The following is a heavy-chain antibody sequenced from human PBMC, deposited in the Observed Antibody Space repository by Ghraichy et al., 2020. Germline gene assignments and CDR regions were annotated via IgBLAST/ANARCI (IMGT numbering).Heavy chain of an antibody. D-gene: IGHD3-3*01. CDR2: VYYTGST. CDR1: GGSISSSSYY. J-gene: IGHJ6*02. CDR3: ARDLSRYDFWSGYYRADYYYYGMDV. V-gene: IGHV4-39*07. Sequence: SETLSLTCTVSGGSISSSSYYWGWIRQPPGKGLEWIGSVYYTGSTHYNPSLKSRVTISADTSKKQFSLKLSSVTAADTAVYYCARDLSRYDFWSGYYRADYYYYGMDVWGHGTTVTVSS.